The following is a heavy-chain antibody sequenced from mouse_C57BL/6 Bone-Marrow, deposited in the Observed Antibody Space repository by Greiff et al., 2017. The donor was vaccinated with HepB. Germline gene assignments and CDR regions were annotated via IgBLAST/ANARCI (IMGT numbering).Heavy chain of an antibody. CDR3: ARPPHYSNLGMDY. D-gene: IGHD2-5*01. J-gene: IGHJ4*01. CDR2: IDPSDSYT. CDR1: GYTFTSYW. V-gene: IGHV1-59*01. Sequence: QVQLQQPGAELVRPGPSVKLSCKASGYTFTSYWMHWVKQRPGQGLEWIGVIDPSDSYTNYNQKFKGKATLTVDTSSSTAYMQLSSLTSEDSAVYYCARPPHYSNLGMDYWGQGTSVTVSS.